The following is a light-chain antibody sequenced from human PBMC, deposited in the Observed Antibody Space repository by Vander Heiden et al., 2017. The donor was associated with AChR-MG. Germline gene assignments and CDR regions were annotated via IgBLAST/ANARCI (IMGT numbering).Light chain of an antibody. CDR3: RHRVSSPLP. J-gene: IGKJ4*01. V-gene: IGKV1-39*01. Sequence: DIHMTQSPSSLSASVGDRVTITCWASQSIGNSLNWYQHKRVKAPKLLIYSASTSQYGVPSTFSGTASVTDFTLTISRLQPQDFATYYCRHRVSSPLPFGGGTKVEI. CDR1: QSIGNS. CDR2: SAS.